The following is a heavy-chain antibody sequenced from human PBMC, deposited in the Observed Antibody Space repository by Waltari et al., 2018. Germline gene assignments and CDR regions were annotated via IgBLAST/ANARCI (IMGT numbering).Heavy chain of an antibody. CDR1: GYTFSNYG. V-gene: IGHV1-18*01. CDR2: ISGNNGHT. J-gene: IGHJ5*02. D-gene: IGHD3-3*01. Sequence: QVQLVQSGAEVKKPGAPVKVSCKESGYTFSNYGISWVRQAPGQGLEWIGWISGNNGHTNHAQKFQGRLIMTEDTSATTVYMELTYLTSDDTAVYYCARERHRLMEEGYLMALDPWGQGTLVTVSS. CDR3: ARERHRLMEEGYLMALDP.